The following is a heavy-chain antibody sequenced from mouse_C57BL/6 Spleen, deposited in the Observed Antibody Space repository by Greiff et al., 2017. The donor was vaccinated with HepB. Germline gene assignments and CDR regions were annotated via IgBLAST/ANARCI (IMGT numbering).Heavy chain of an antibody. D-gene: IGHD1-1*01. CDR3: ASNYYGSSDGFAY. CDR2: INPNYGTT. CDR1: GYSFTDYN. V-gene: IGHV1-39*01. J-gene: IGHJ3*01. Sequence: VQLQQSGPELVKPGASVKISCKASGYSFTDYNMNWVKQSNGKSLEWIGVINPNYGTTSYNQKFKGKATLTVDQASSTAYMQLNSLTSEDSAVYYCASNYYGSSDGFAYWGQGTLVTVSA.